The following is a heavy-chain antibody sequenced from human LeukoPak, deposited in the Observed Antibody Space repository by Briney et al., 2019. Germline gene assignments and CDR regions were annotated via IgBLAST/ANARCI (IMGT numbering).Heavy chain of an antibody. V-gene: IGHV4-34*01. D-gene: IGHD3-9*01. CDR2: INHSGST. CDR1: GGSFSGYY. J-gene: IGHJ4*02. CDR3: ARAQPHVLRYFDWLYAANFDY. Sequence: SETLSLTCAVYGGSFSGYYWSWIRQPPGKGLEWIGEINHSGSTNYNPSLKSRVTISVDTSKNQFSLKLSSVTAADTAVYYCARAQPHVLRYFDWLYAANFDYCGQGTLVTVSS.